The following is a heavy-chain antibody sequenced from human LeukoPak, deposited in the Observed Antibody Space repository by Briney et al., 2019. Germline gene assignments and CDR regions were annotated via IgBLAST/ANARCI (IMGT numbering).Heavy chain of an antibody. CDR2: ISSSGGSP. CDR1: GFTFSSYA. Sequence: PGGSLRLSCAASGFTFSSYAMSWVRQAPGKGLEWVSAISSSGGSPYYADSVKGRFTISRDNSKNMLYLQMNSLRAEDTAVYYCAKAYPSGVVAGTRADYWGQGTLVTVSS. J-gene: IGHJ4*02. CDR3: AKAYPSGVVAGTRADY. D-gene: IGHD6-19*01. V-gene: IGHV3-23*01.